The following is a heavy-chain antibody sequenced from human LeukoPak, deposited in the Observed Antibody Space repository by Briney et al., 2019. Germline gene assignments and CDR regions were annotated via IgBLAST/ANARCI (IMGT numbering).Heavy chain of an antibody. J-gene: IGHJ5*02. D-gene: IGHD3-3*01. V-gene: IGHV4-38-2*02. CDR2: IYHSGST. Sequence: SETLSLTCTVSGYSISSGYYWGWIRQPPGKGLEWIGSIYHSGSTYYNPSLKSRVTISVDTSKNQFSLKLSSVTAADTAVYYCARSSAIFGVVIIGSWFDPWGQGTLVTVSS. CDR3: ARSSAIFGVVIIGSWFDP. CDR1: GYSISSGYY.